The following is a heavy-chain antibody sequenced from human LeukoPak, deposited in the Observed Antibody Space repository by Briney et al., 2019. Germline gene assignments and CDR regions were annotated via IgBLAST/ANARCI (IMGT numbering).Heavy chain of an antibody. D-gene: IGHD6-13*01. CDR3: ASSSSWERYNWFDP. V-gene: IGHV1-2*02. CDR2: INPNSGGT. J-gene: IGHJ5*02. Sequence: ASVKVSCKASGYTFTGYYMHWVRQAPGQGLEWMGWINPNSGGTNYAQKFQGRGTMTRDTSISTAYMELSRLRSDDTAVYYCASSSSWERYNWFDPWGQGTLVTVSS. CDR1: GYTFTGYY.